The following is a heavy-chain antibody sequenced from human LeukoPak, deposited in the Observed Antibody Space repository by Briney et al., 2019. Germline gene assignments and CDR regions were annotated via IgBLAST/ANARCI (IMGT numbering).Heavy chain of an antibody. V-gene: IGHV3-74*01. J-gene: IGHJ6*02. CDR2: INADGSNT. Sequence: GGSLRLSCAASGFIFRNHWMHWVRQAPGKGLMWVSRINADGSNTRYADSVKGRFTISRDNAKNSLYLQMNSLRAEDTALYYCAKALYSSGWYGYYYYYGMDVWGQGTTVTVSS. CDR3: AKALYSSGWYGYYYYYGMDV. CDR1: GFIFRNHW. D-gene: IGHD6-19*01.